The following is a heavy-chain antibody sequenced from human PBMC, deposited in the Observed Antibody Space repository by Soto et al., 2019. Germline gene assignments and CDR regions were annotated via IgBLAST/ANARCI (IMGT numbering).Heavy chain of an antibody. CDR3: ARGVGSGWFGY. J-gene: IGHJ5*01. CDR2: IKEDGSDK. V-gene: IGHV3-7*01. D-gene: IGHD6-19*01. Sequence: EVQLVESGGGLVQPGGSLRLSCAASGFTLSSSWMSWVRQAPGKGLEWVANIKEDGSDKYYVDSVKGRFAISRDNAKNSLYLQMNSLRVEDTAVYYCARGVGSGWFGYWGQGTLVTVSS. CDR1: GFTLSSSW.